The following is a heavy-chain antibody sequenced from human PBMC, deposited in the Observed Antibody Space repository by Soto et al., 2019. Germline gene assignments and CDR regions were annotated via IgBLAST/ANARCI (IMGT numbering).Heavy chain of an antibody. CDR3: ARGILRPNHYMDV. D-gene: IGHD1-26*01. Sequence: QVQLQESGPGLVKPSQTLSLTCIVSSDSISRGGYFWTWIRQHPGKGLEWIGYIYDSGSAFYNPSLKSRVTMSVDTSKNQFSLNLRSVTAADTAVFYCARGILRPNHYMDVWGKGTAVAVSS. J-gene: IGHJ6*03. CDR1: SDSISRGGYF. V-gene: IGHV4-31*03. CDR2: IYDSGSA.